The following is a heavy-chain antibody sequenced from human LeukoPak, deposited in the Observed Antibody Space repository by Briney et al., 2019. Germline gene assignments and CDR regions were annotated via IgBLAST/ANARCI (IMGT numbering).Heavy chain of an antibody. D-gene: IGHD2-15*01. Sequence: GGSLRLSCAASGFTVSSYYMSWVRQAPGKGPEWVSVIYSGGSTYYADSVKGRFTISRDNAKDSLYLQMNSLRAEDTAVYYCARYRGYCSGGSCHNWFDPWGQGTLVTVSS. CDR3: ARYRGYCSGGSCHNWFDP. V-gene: IGHV3-53*01. CDR1: GFTVSSYY. CDR2: IYSGGST. J-gene: IGHJ5*02.